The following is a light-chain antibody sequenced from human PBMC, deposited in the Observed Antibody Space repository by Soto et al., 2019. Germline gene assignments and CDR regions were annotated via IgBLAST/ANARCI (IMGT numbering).Light chain of an antibody. Sequence: ETVLTQSPATLSLSPGESATLSCRASQSVSSYLAWYQQKPGQAPRLLISDASNRATGIPARFSGSGSGTDITLTITSLEPEDFAVYYCQQRSNWPLTFGGGTKVEFK. CDR1: QSVSSY. J-gene: IGKJ4*01. CDR3: QQRSNWPLT. CDR2: DAS. V-gene: IGKV3-11*01.